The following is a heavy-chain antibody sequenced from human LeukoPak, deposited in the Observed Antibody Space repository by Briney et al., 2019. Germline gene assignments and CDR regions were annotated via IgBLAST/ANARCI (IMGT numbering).Heavy chain of an antibody. Sequence: GGSLRLSCAASGFTFSSYSMNWDRQAPGKGLEWVSSISSSSSYIYYADSVKGRFTISRDNAKNSLYLQMNSLRAEDTAVYYCARDYYGDYGNWFDPWGQGTLVTVSS. J-gene: IGHJ5*02. CDR3: ARDYYGDYGNWFDP. D-gene: IGHD4-17*01. CDR1: GFTFSSYS. V-gene: IGHV3-21*01. CDR2: ISSSSSYI.